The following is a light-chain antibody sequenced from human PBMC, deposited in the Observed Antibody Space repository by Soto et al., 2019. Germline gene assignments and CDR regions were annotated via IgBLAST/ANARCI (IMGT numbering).Light chain of an antibody. Sequence: DIVMTQSPDSLAVSLGERASINCSSSQSFLKSSTNRNYLAWYQQKAGQPPKLLIYWASIRESGVPDRFSGSGSGTDFTLSISNLQTEDVAVYYCHQFYSSPLTFGGGTKVQIK. CDR2: WAS. CDR1: QSFLKSSTNRNY. V-gene: IGKV4-1*01. J-gene: IGKJ4*01. CDR3: HQFYSSPLT.